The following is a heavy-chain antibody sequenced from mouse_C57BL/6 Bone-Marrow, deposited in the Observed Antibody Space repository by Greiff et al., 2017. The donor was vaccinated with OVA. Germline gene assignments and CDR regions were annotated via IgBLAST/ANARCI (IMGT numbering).Heavy chain of an antibody. CDR2: INPNNGGT. D-gene: IGHD1-1*01. Sequence: EVQLQQSGPELVKPGASVKISCKASGYTFTDYYMNWVKQSHGKSLEWIGDINPNNGGTSYNQKFKGKATLTVDKSSSTAYMALRSLTSEDSAVYNCAGRYGSSDEVWFAYWGQETLVTVSA. CDR3: AGRYGSSDEVWFAY. J-gene: IGHJ3*01. CDR1: GYTFTDYY. V-gene: IGHV1-26*01.